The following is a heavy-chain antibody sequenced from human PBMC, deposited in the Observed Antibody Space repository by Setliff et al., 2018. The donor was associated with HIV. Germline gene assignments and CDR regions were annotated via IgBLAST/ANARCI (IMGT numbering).Heavy chain of an antibody. CDR1: GFSFDDYV. V-gene: IGHV3-9*01. CDR2: VSWNGATI. CDR3: AKGQSSSLYSSFDY. Sequence: GGSLRLSCAASGFSFDDYVMHWVRQAPGKGLEWVSSVSWNGATIGYADSVKGRFIMSRDNAKNSLYLQMSSLRPEDTALYYCAKGQSSSLYSSFDYWGQGAMVTVSS. J-gene: IGHJ4*02. D-gene: IGHD2-2*01.